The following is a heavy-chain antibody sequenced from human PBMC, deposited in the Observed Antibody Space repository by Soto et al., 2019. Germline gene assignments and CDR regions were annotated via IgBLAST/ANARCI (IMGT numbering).Heavy chain of an antibody. D-gene: IGHD3-16*01. CDR3: VGGVYYGDY. CDR2: IWADGSKQ. CDR1: GFSFRNYG. J-gene: IGHJ4*02. V-gene: IGHV3-33*01. Sequence: QVQLVESGGGVVQPGRSLRLSCDASGFSFRNYGMHWVRQAPGKGLEWVAVIWADGSKQYYADSVKGRFTISRDNSKCTLYLQMNTLGVEDTAVYYCVGGVYYGDYWGQGAPVTVSP.